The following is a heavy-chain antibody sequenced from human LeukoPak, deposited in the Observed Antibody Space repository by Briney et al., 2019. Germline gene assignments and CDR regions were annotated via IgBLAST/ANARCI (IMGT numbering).Heavy chain of an antibody. D-gene: IGHD3-9*01. CDR2: IFYRGGT. Sequence: SETLSLTCTVSSGSINTSNYYWGWIRQPPGKGLEWIGNIFYRGGTYYSPSLKSRVTISLDTSRNQFSLKLSSVTAADTAVYYCASSPRGGAPILRYFDRKTGGGFDYWGQGTLVTVSS. CDR1: SGSINTSNYY. V-gene: IGHV4-39*07. J-gene: IGHJ4*02. CDR3: ASSPRGGAPILRYFDRKTGGGFDY.